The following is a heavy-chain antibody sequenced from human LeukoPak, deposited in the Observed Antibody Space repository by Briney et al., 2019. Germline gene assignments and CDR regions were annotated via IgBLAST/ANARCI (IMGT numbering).Heavy chain of an antibody. CDR3: ARSLPGSYRYRWFDP. D-gene: IGHD3-16*02. Sequence: SETLSLTCTVSGGSISSYYWSWIRQPPGKGLEWIGYIYYSENTNYNPSLKSRVTISVDTSKNQFSLKLTSVTAADTAVYYCARSLPGSYRYRWFDPWGQGTLVTVSS. J-gene: IGHJ5*02. CDR1: GGSISSYY. V-gene: IGHV4-59*01. CDR2: IYYSENT.